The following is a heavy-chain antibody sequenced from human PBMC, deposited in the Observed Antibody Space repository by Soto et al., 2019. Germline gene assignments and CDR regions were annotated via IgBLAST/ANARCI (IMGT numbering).Heavy chain of an antibody. CDR1: GFTFSSYG. V-gene: IGHV3-33*01. D-gene: IGHD5-18*01. J-gene: IGHJ4*02. CDR3: ARGSRGYSYGSIDY. CDR2: IWYDGSNK. Sequence: QVQLVESGGGVVQPGRSLRLSCAASGFTFSSYGMHWVRQAPGKGLEWVAVIWYDGSNKYYADSVKGRFTISRDNSKNTLYLQMNSLRAEDTAAYYCARGSRGYSYGSIDYWGQGTLVTVSS.